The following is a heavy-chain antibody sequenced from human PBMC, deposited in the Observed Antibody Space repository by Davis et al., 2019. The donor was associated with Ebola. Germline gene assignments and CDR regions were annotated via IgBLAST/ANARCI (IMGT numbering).Heavy chain of an antibody. Sequence: GGSLRLSCAASGFTFSSYSMNWVRQAPGKGLEWVSSISSSSSYIYYADSVKGRFTISRDNAKNSLYLQMNSLRAEDTAVYYCARARRYCTGCVCYFHGMDVWGQGTTVTVSS. CDR1: GFTFSSYS. D-gene: IGHD2-8*02. J-gene: IGHJ6*02. CDR3: ARARRYCTGCVCYFHGMDV. V-gene: IGHV3-21*01. CDR2: ISSSSSYI.